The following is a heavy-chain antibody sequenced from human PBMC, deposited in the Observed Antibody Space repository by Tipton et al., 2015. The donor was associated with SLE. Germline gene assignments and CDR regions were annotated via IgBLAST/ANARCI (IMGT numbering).Heavy chain of an antibody. J-gene: IGHJ6*03. V-gene: IGHV4-59*13. CDR3: ARAGAGYYYYYYMDV. Sequence: TLSLTCTVSGGSINSYYWSWIRQPPGKGLEWIGYIYYSGSTNYNPSLKSRVTISVDTSKDQFSLKLSSVTTADTAVYYCARAGAGYYYYYYMDVWGKGTTVTVSS. CDR1: GGSINSYY. CDR2: IYYSGST.